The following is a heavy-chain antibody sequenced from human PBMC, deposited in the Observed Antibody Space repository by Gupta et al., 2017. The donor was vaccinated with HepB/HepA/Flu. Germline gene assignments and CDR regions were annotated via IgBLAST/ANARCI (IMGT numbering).Heavy chain of an antibody. CDR3: AHSGWTYQLLYFDY. Sequence: ITLKESGLTLVKHTQTLTLTCTFSGFSHSTRAVGVGWIRQPPVKALEWLPLIYCNDDKRYSPAQKSRLTITKDTARNQVVLTTTKMDTVVTATYYSAHSGWTYQLLYFDYGGQGTLVTVFS. J-gene: IGHJ4*02. D-gene: IGHD2-2*01. CDR1: GFSHSTRAVG. V-gene: IGHV2-5*01. CDR2: IYCNDDK.